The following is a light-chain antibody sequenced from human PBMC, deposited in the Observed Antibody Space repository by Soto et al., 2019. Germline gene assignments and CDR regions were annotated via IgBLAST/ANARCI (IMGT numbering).Light chain of an antibody. CDR1: QSVSSSY. V-gene: IGKV3-20*01. CDR2: GAS. J-gene: IGKJ5*01. CDR3: QHFRA. Sequence: EIVRTQSPGTLSLSPGERATLSCRASQSVSSSYVAWYQQKRGQAPRLLMYGASSRATGIPDRFSGSGSGTDFTLTISRLEPEDFVLYYCQHFRAFGQGTRLEIK.